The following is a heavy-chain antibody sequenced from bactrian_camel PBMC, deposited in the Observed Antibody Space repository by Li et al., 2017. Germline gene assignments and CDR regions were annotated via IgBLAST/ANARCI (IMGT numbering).Heavy chain of an antibody. CDR1: EYTPSSNC. J-gene: IGHJ4*01. CDR3: AADIFPCHTPATLTRISAEY. CDR2: IYTGGGSA. V-gene: IGHV3S1*01. Sequence: HVQLVESGGGSVQAGGSLRLSCEASEYTPSSNCMGWFREAPGKEREAVATIYTGGGSAYYVDSVKGRFTLSEDSAKNTVYLQMNSLKPEDTAMYYCAADIFPCHTPATLTRISAEYWGQGTQVTVS. D-gene: IGHD4*01.